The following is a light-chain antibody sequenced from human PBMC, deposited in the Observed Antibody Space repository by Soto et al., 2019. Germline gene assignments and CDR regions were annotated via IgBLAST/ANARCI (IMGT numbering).Light chain of an antibody. CDR1: QSVYSN. CDR3: QQYQSWPLT. V-gene: IGKV3-15*01. CDR2: ESS. J-gene: IGKJ4*01. Sequence: EIVMTQSPATLSLSPGERATLSCRASQSVYSNLAWYQQKPGQTPRLLIYESSTRATGIPARFSGGGSGTEFTLNISSLQSEDFAGYFCQQYQSWPLTFGGGTKVEIK.